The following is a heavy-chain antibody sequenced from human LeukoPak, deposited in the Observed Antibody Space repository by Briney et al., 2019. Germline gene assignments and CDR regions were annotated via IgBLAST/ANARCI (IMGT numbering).Heavy chain of an antibody. V-gene: IGHV1-18*01. J-gene: IGHJ4*02. Sequence: ASVKVSCKASGYTFTTYAINWVRQAPGQGLEWMGWISAYNGNTNYAQKLQGRVTMTTDTSTSTAYMELRSLRSDDTAVYYCAGREPGHFDYWGQGTLVTVSS. D-gene: IGHD1-14*01. CDR1: GYTFTTYA. CDR3: AGREPGHFDY. CDR2: ISAYNGNT.